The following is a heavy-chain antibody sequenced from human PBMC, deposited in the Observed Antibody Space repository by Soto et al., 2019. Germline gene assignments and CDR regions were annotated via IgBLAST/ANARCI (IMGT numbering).Heavy chain of an antibody. CDR2: LNQSGST. V-gene: IGHV4-34*01. CDR3: ARVKSYDFWPLGC. J-gene: IGHJ4*02. CDR1: GGSFCGYY. Sequence: PSVTLPLPCAVYGGSFCGYYWSWIRQPPGKRQTQTWELNQSGSTNYKPSLKSRVPISVDTSKHQLSRKLSSVTSQDTALYTTARVKSYDFWPLGCWGKGTLVTVSS. D-gene: IGHD3-3*01.